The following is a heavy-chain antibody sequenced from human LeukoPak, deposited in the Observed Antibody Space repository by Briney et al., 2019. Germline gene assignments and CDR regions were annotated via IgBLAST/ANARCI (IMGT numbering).Heavy chain of an antibody. Sequence: QASETLSLTCSVSGASISSGSYYWGWIRQPPGKGLEWIGSIYYSGSTYYNPSLNSRVTISLDTSKNQFSLKLRSVTAADTAVFYCARGRPAIWFGEFSPYYFDYWGQGALVTVSS. D-gene: IGHD3-10*01. CDR1: GASISSGSYY. V-gene: IGHV4-39*07. J-gene: IGHJ4*02. CDR2: IYYSGST. CDR3: ARGRPAIWFGEFSPYYFDY.